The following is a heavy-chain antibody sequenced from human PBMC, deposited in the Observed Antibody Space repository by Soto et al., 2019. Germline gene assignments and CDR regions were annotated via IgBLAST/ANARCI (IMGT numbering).Heavy chain of an antibody. V-gene: IGHV4-61*01. J-gene: IGHJ6*02. CDR3: ARVRVSLGVGELQIYYYVMDV. D-gene: IGHD3-10*01. Sequence: SETLSLTCTVSGGSVSSGSYYWSWIRQPPGKGLEWIGYIYYSGSTNYNPSLKSRVTISVDTSKNQFSLKLSSVTAADTAVYYCARVRVSLGVGELQIYYYVMDVWGQGTTVTVSS. CDR1: GGSVSSGSYY. CDR2: IYYSGST.